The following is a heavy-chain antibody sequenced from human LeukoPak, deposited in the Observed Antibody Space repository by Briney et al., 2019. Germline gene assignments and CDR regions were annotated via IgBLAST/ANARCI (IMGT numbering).Heavy chain of an antibody. CDR1: GGSISSYN. CDR2: IYYSGST. Sequence: SETLSLTCTVSGGSISSYNWSWIRPPPGKGLEWIGYIYYSGSTNYNPSLKSRVTISVDTSKNQFSLKLSSGTAADTAVYYCATLDGNYYDDYYFDYWGQGTLVTVSS. V-gene: IGHV4-59*08. D-gene: IGHD3-22*01. CDR3: ATLDGNYYDDYYFDY. J-gene: IGHJ4*02.